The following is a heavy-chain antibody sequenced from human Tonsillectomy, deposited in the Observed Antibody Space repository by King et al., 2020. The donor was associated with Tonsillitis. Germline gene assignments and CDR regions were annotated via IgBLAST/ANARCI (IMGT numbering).Heavy chain of an antibody. J-gene: IGHJ5*02. CDR3: ARLYGSGSYSRGESWFDP. CDR2: IDPSDSYT. CDR1: GYSFTSYW. D-gene: IGHD3-10*01. V-gene: IGHV5-10-1*01. Sequence: QLVQSGAEVKKPGDSLRISCKGSGYSFTSYWISWVRQMPGKGLEWMGRIDPSDSYTNYSPSFQGHVTISADKSISTSYLQWSSLKASDTAMYYCARLYGSGSYSRGESWFDPWGQGTLVTVSS.